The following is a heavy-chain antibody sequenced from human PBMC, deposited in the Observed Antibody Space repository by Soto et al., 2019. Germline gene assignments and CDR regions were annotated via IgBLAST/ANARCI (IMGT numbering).Heavy chain of an antibody. CDR2: ISGSGGST. V-gene: IGHV3-23*01. Sequence: EVQLLESGGGLVQPGGSLRLSCAASGFTFSSYAMSWVRQAPGKGLEWVSAISGSGGSTYYADSVKGRFTISRGNSKNTLYLQMNSLRAEDTAVYYCAKDLRSSSWYGYWGQGTLVTVSS. CDR1: GFTFSSYA. J-gene: IGHJ4*02. D-gene: IGHD6-13*01. CDR3: AKDLRSSSWYGY.